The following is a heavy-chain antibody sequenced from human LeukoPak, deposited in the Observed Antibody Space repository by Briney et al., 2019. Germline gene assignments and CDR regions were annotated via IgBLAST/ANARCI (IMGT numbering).Heavy chain of an antibody. V-gene: IGHV4-39*07. D-gene: IGHD6-13*01. J-gene: IGHJ6*03. Sequence: PSETLSLTCTVSGGSISSSSYYWGWIRQPPGKGLEWIGSIYYSGSTYYNPSLKSRVTISVDTSKNQFSLKLSSVTAADTAVYYCARGPIAAADYYYMDVWGKGTTVTVSS. CDR2: IYYSGST. CDR1: GGSISSSSYY. CDR3: ARGPIAAADYYYMDV.